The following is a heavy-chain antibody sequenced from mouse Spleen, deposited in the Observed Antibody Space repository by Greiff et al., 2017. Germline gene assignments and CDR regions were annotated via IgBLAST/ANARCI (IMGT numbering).Heavy chain of an antibody. V-gene: IGHV1-19*01. CDR2: INPYNGGT. CDR3: ARKRYDGAWFAY. D-gene: IGHD2-14*01. J-gene: IGHJ3*01. CDR1: GYTFTDYY. Sequence: EVKLMESGPVLVKPGASVKMSCKASGYTFTDYYMNWVKQSHGKSLEWIGVINPYNGGTSYNQKFKGKATLTVDKSSSTAYMELNSLTSEDSAVYYCARKRYDGAWFAYWGQGTLVTVSA.